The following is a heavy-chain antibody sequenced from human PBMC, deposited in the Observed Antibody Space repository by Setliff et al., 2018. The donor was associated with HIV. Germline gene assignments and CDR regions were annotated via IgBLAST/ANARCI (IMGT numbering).Heavy chain of an antibody. CDR1: GGSISSYY. CDR2: IYYSGST. J-gene: IGHJ3*02. D-gene: IGHD2-15*01. Sequence: SETLSLTCTVSGGSISSYYWSWIRQPPGKGLEWIGYIYYSGSTNYNPSLKSRVTISVDTSKNQFSLKLSSVNAADTAVYYCARNPCSGGSCPDAFDIWGQGTMVTVSS. V-gene: IGHV4-59*01. CDR3: ARNPCSGGSCPDAFDI.